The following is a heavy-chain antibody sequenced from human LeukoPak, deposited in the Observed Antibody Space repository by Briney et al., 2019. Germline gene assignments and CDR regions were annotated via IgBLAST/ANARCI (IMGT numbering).Heavy chain of an antibody. V-gene: IGHV3-30*18. J-gene: IGHJ6*02. CDR1: GFTFSSYG. CDR3: AKDVEMATIGDYYYGMDV. Sequence: GGPLRLSCAASGFTFSSYGMHWVRQAPGKGLEWVAVISYDGSNKYYADSVKGRFTISRDNSKNTLYLQMNSLRAEDTAVYYCAKDVEMATIGDYYYGMDVWGQGTTVTVSS. D-gene: IGHD5-24*01. CDR2: ISYDGSNK.